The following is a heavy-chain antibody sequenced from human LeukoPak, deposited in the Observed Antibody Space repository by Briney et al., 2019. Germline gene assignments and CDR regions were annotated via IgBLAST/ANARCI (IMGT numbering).Heavy chain of an antibody. J-gene: IGHJ4*02. CDR1: GYTFTGYY. V-gene: IGHV1-2*02. CDR2: INPNSGGT. D-gene: IGHD5-18*01. Sequence: ASVKVSCKASGYTFTGYYIHWVRQAPGQGLEWVGWINPNSGGTNYAQKFQGRVTMTRDTSITTAYMELTRLTSDDTAVYYCARAVSAAMAMDWGQGTLVTVSS. CDR3: ARAVSAAMAMD.